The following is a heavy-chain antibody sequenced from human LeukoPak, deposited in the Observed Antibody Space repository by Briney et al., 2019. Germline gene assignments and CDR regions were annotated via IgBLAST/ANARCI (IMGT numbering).Heavy chain of an antibody. CDR2: IFPSGST. Sequence: SETLSLTCTVSGGSISNYYWSWIRQPPGKGLEWIGYIFPSGSTNYNPSLKSRVTISADTSNNQFSLKLRSVTAADTAVYYCARLADITIANYYFDYWGQGTLVAVSS. D-gene: IGHD2-2*01. V-gene: IGHV4-4*09. CDR1: GGSISNYY. CDR3: ARLADITIANYYFDY. J-gene: IGHJ4*02.